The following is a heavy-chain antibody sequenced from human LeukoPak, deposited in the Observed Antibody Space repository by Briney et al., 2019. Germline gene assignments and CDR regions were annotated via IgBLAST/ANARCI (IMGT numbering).Heavy chain of an antibody. CDR3: ARGEQWLVSPFDY. CDR1: GYTFSSYA. Sequence: ASVKVSCKASGYTFSSYAIHWVRQAPGQRPEWMGWIYVGNGNTKYSQKFQDRVTITRDTSASTVYMELTSLRSEDTAVYSCARGEQWLVSPFDYWGQGTLVTVS. D-gene: IGHD6-19*01. V-gene: IGHV1-3*01. J-gene: IGHJ4*02. CDR2: IYVGNGNT.